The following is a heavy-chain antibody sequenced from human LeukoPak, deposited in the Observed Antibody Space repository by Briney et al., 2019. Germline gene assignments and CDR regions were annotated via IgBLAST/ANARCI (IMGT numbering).Heavy chain of an antibody. V-gene: IGHV3-21*01. CDR1: GFTFSSYS. D-gene: IGHD6-19*01. J-gene: IGHJ4*02. CDR3: ARDHGGWYFDY. Sequence: GGSLRLSCAASGFTFSSYSMNWVRQAPGKGLEWVSSINSKSRYIYYADSLKGRFTISRDNGKNSVYLQMNSLRAEDTAVYYCARDHGGWYFDYWGQGTLVTVSS. CDR2: INSKSRYI.